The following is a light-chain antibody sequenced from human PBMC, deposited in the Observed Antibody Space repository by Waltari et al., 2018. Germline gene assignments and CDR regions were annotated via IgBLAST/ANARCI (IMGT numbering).Light chain of an antibody. CDR1: SSDVGGYDY. Sequence: QSALTQPRSVSGSPGQSVTISCTGTSSDVGGYDYISWYQQHPGKAPKLMFYDVNKRPSGVPDRFSGSKSGNTASLTISGLQADDEADYYCCSYAGSQTSVFGGGTKVTVL. CDR3: CSYAGSQTSV. V-gene: IGLV2-11*01. CDR2: DVN. J-gene: IGLJ2*01.